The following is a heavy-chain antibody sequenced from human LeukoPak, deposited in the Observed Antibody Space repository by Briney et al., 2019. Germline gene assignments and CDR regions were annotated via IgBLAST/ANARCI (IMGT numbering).Heavy chain of an antibody. J-gene: IGHJ4*02. CDR1: GGSISSSSYY. Sequence: SETLSLTCTVSGGSISSSSYYWGWIRQPPGKGLEWIGNIYYSGSTYYNPSLKSRVTISVDTSKKQFSLKLCSVTAADTAVYYCARRGRNWNYVDTYYFDYWGQGTLVTVSS. V-gene: IGHV4-39*07. CDR2: IYYSGST. CDR3: ARRGRNWNYVDTYYFDY. D-gene: IGHD1-7*01.